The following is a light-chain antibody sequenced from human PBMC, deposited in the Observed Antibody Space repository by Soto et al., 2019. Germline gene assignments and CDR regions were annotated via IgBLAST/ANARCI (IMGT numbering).Light chain of an antibody. Sequence: EIVLTQSPATLSLSPGERATLSCRASQSVSSYLAWYQQKPGQAPSLLIYDASNRATGIPARFSGSGSWTDFTLTISSLEPEDFAVYYCQHRITFGGGTKVEIK. J-gene: IGKJ4*01. CDR3: QHRIT. CDR2: DAS. CDR1: QSVSSY. V-gene: IGKV3-11*01.